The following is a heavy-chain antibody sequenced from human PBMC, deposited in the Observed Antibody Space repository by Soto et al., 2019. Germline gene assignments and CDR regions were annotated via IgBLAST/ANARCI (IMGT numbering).Heavy chain of an antibody. CDR1: GYNFSNSC. D-gene: IGHD3-9*01. CDR3: ARVRDILTGYSRPAGMFDF. Sequence: ASVKVSCKTSGYNFSNSCIGWVLQAPGQGLEWMGWISGYNASTSYSPSLQGRVTMTTDTSASTAYMELRSLRSDDTAVYYCARVRDILTGYSRPAGMFDFWGQGTLVTVSS. CDR2: ISGYNAST. V-gene: IGHV1-18*01. J-gene: IGHJ4*02.